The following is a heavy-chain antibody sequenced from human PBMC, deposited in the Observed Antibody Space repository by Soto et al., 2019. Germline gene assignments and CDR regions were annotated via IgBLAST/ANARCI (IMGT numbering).Heavy chain of an antibody. D-gene: IGHD3-22*01. J-gene: IGHJ4*02. CDR2: ISGSGGST. CDR1: GFTFSSYA. Sequence: GGSLRLSCAASGFTFSSYAMSWVRQAPGKGLEWVSAISGSGGSTYYADSVKGRFTISRDNSKNTLYLQMNSLRAEDTAVYYSAKGRLVVVITHFDYWGQETLVTVSS. V-gene: IGHV3-23*01. CDR3: AKGRLVVVITHFDY.